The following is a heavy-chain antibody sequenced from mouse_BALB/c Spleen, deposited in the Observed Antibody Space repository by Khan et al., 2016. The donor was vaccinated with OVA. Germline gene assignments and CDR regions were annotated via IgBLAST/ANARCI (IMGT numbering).Heavy chain of an antibody. D-gene: IGHD1-1*01. Sequence: VELVESGAELAKPGASVKISCKASGYTFINYWILWVKQRPGQGLEWIGYINPSTGYTEYNQNFKDKATLTADKSSSTAYMQLSSLTSEDSAVDYCARRGLRWDFDYWGQGTTLTVSS. J-gene: IGHJ2*01. CDR3: ARRGLRWDFDY. CDR2: INPSTGYT. CDR1: GYTFINYW. V-gene: IGHV1-7*01.